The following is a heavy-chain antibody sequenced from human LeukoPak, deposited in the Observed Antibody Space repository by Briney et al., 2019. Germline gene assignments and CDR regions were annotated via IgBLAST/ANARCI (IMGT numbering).Heavy chain of an antibody. V-gene: IGHV1-2*06. D-gene: IGHD1-26*01. CDR3: ARNMSGRTAYFQH. CDR2: INPNSGGT. CDR1: GYTFTGYY. J-gene: IGHJ1*01. Sequence: ASVKVSCKASGYTFTGYYMHWVRQAPGQGVEWMGRINPNSGGTNYAQKFQGRVTMTRDTSISTAYMELSRLRSDDTAVYYCARNMSGRTAYFQHWGQGTLVTVSS.